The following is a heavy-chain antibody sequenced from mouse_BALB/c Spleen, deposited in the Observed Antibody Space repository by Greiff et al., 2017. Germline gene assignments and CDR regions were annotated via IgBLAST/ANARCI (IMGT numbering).Heavy chain of an antibody. Sequence: VQLQQSGPGLVAPSQSLSITCTVSGFSLTGSGVNWVRQPPGKGLEWLGMIWGDGSTYYNSALKSRLRISKDNSKSQVFLKMNSLQTDDTARYYCAGDVNCDAMDNWGQGTAVTVSS. J-gene: IGHJ4*01. CDR2: IWGDGST. CDR3: AGDVNCDAMDN. D-gene: IGHD4-1*01. CDR1: GFSLTGSG. V-gene: IGHV2-6-7*01.